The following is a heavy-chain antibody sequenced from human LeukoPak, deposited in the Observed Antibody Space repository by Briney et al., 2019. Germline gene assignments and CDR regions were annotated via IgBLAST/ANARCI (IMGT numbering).Heavy chain of an antibody. Sequence: GSTYYSPSLKSRVTISLDTSKNQFSLKLSSVTAADTAVYYCARHTGGLNFDSWGQGTLVTVSS. CDR2: GST. CDR3: ARHTGGLNFDS. V-gene: IGHV4-30-2*04. D-gene: IGHD2-8*02. J-gene: IGHJ4*02.